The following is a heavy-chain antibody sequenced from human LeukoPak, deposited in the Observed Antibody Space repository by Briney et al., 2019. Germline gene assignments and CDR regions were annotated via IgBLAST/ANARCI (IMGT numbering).Heavy chain of an antibody. Sequence: GGSLRLSCAASGFTFSSYWMSWVRQAPGKGLEWVGNIKHDGSEENSVDSVKGRFTISRDNAKNSLYLQMNSLRAEDTAVYYCVRDRGRASVDYWGQGTQVTVSS. CDR1: GFTFSSYW. CDR2: IKHDGSEE. CDR3: VRDRGRASVDY. J-gene: IGHJ4*02. D-gene: IGHD1-26*01. V-gene: IGHV3-7*01.